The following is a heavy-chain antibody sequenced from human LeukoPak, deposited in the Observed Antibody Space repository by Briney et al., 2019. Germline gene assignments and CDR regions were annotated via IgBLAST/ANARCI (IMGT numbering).Heavy chain of an antibody. J-gene: IGHJ6*03. V-gene: IGHV3-48*01. CDR2: ISSGSNTI. Sequence: GGSLSLSCAASGFTFSTYSTTRVGQAPGKGLEWVSYISSGSNTIDYADSVKGRFTISRDNAKNSPYLQMNSLRAEDTAVYYCACSSTSQYCYYFYYMDVWGKGTTVTVSS. D-gene: IGHD2-2*01. CDR3: ACSSTSQYCYYFYYMDV. CDR1: GFTFSTYS.